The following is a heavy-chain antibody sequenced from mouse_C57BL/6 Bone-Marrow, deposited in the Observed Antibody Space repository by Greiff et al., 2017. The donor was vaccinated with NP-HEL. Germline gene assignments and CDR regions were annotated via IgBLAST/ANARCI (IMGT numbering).Heavy chain of an antibody. D-gene: IGHD3-3*01. CDR1: GYTFTSYG. V-gene: IGHV1-81*01. Sequence: VKLQESGAELARPGASVKLSCKASGYTFTSYGISWVKQRTGQGLEWIGEIYPRSGNTYYNEKFKGKATLTADKSSSTAYMELRSLTSEDSAVYFCAREGTFAYWGQGTLVTVSA. CDR3: AREGTFAY. J-gene: IGHJ3*01. CDR2: IYPRSGNT.